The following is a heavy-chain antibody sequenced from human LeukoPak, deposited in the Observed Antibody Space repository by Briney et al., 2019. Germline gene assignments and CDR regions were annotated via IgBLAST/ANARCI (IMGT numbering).Heavy chain of an antibody. CDR1: GGSFSSGDYY. CDR3: ASNWGPFWYFDL. J-gene: IGHJ2*01. D-gene: IGHD3-16*01. CDR2: IYYSGST. Sequence: SQTLSLTCTVSGGSFSSGDYYWSWIRQPPGKGLEWIGYIYYSGSTYYNPSLKSRVTISVDTSKNQFSLKLSSVTAADTAVYYCASNWGPFWYFDLWGRGTLVTVSS. V-gene: IGHV4-30-4*01.